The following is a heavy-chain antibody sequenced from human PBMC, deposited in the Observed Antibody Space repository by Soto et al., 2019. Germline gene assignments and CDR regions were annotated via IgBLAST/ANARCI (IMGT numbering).Heavy chain of an antibody. D-gene: IGHD5-12*01. J-gene: IGHJ6*02. Sequence: GGSLRLSCAASGFTFSSYGMHWVRQAPGKGLEWVAVISYDGTNNYYTESVKGRFTISRDNSKNTLFLQMNSLRSEDTAVYYCASSVAKYYYYGMDVWGQGTTVTVSS. CDR1: GFTFSSYG. V-gene: IGHV3-30*03. CDR3: ASSVAKYYYYGMDV. CDR2: ISYDGTNN.